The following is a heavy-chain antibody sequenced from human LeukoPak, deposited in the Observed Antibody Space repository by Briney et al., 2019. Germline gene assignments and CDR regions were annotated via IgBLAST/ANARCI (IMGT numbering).Heavy chain of an antibody. CDR1: GFTFSSYG. CDR3: AKDPKSLTVATRGPLDY. J-gene: IGHJ4*02. V-gene: IGHV3-30*18. D-gene: IGHD6-19*01. Sequence: GGSLRLSCAASGFTFSSYGTHWVRQAPGKGLEWVAVISYDGSNKYYADSVKGRFTISRDNSKNTLYLQMNSLRAEDTAVYYCAKDPKSLTVATRGPLDYWGQGTLVTVSS. CDR2: ISYDGSNK.